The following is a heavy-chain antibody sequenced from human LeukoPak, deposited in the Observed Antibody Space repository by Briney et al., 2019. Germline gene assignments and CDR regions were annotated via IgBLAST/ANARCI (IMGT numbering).Heavy chain of an antibody. CDR1: GGSISSYY. D-gene: IGHD6-13*01. Sequence: SETLSLTCTVSGGSISSYYWSWIRQPPGKGLEWIGYIYYSGSTNYNPSLKSRVTISVDTSKNQFSLKLSSVTAADTAVYYCARGPLSIAAAGRYFDYWGQGTLVTVSS. CDR2: IYYSGST. CDR3: ARGPLSIAAAGRYFDY. V-gene: IGHV4-59*01. J-gene: IGHJ4*02.